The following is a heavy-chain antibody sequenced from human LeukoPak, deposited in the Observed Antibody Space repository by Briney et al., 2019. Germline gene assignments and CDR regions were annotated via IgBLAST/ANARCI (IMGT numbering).Heavy chain of an antibody. Sequence: SETLSLTCTVSGGSISSYYWSWIRQPPGKGLEWIGYIYYSGSTNYNPSLKSRVTISVDTSKNQFSLKLSSVTAADTAVYYCAKFKRDSSGYHFTYWGQGTLVTVSS. V-gene: IGHV4-59*01. CDR3: AKFKRDSSGYHFTY. CDR2: IYYSGST. CDR1: GGSISSYY. J-gene: IGHJ4*02. D-gene: IGHD3-22*01.